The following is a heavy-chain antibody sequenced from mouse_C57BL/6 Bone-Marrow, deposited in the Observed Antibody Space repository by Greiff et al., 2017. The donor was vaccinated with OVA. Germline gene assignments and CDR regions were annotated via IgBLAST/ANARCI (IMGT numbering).Heavy chain of an antibody. V-gene: IGHV5-16*01. CDR3: AREIITTVGYFDV. J-gene: IGHJ1*03. Sequence: EVQLVESEGGLVQPGSSMKLSCTASGFTFSDYYMAWVRQVPEKGLEWVANINYDGSSTYYLDSLKSRFIISRDNAKNILYLQMSSLKSEDTATYYCAREIITTVGYFDVWGTGTTVTVSS. D-gene: IGHD1-1*01. CDR2: INYDGSST. CDR1: GFTFSDYY.